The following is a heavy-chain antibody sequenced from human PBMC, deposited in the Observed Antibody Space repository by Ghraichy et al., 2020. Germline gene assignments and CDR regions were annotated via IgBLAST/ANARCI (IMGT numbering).Heavy chain of an antibody. J-gene: IGHJ4*02. D-gene: IGHD4-17*01. CDR3: ATDEGVHGDSLDY. Sequence: GGSLRLSCAASGFTFSTYGMHWVRQAPGKGLAGVAVISFDGSLKYYADSVKGRFTISRDNSKSTLYLQMNSLRDEDTAVYYCATDEGVHGDSLDYWGRGTLVTVSS. V-gene: IGHV3-30*03. CDR1: GFTFSTYG. CDR2: ISFDGSLK.